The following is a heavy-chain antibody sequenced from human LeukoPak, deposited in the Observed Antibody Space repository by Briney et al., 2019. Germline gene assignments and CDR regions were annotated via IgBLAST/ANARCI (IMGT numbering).Heavy chain of an antibody. J-gene: IGHJ4*02. D-gene: IGHD5-18*01. CDR3: ARAREYSYGPHYFDN. CDR2: ISSDGSST. CDR1: GFTFSSYW. V-gene: IGHV3-74*01. Sequence: GGSLRLSCAASGFTFSSYWMNWVRQAPGKGLVWVSRISSDGSSTSYADSVEGRFTISRDNAKNTLYLQMNNLRAEDTAVYYCARAREYSYGPHYFDNWGQGTLVTVSS.